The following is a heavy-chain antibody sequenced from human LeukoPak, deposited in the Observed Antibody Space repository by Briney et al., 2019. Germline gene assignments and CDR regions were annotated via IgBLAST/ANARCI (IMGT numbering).Heavy chain of an antibody. Sequence: GGSVRLSCAASGFTFRTHWMYWVRQAPGTGLVWVSRIKGDGTIIRYADSVKGRFTISRDNAKNTLYLQMNSLRAEDTAVYYCAGGITAEESVAIDYWGQGILVTVSS. V-gene: IGHV3-74*01. CDR1: GFTFRTHW. J-gene: IGHJ4*02. D-gene: IGHD6-13*01. CDR2: IKGDGTII. CDR3: AGGITAEESVAIDY.